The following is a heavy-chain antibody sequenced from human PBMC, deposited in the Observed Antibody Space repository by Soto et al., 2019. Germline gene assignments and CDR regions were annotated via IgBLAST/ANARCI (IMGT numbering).Heavy chain of an antibody. CDR1: GGSISSGGYS. D-gene: IGHD3-22*01. J-gene: IGHJ4*01. CDR3: ARASGPGYYDSSGYVLD. V-gene: IGHV4-30-2*01. Sequence: SETLSLTCAVSGGSISSGGYSWSWIRQPPGKGLEWIGYIYHSGSTYYNPSLKSRVTISVDRSKNQFSLKLSSVTAADTAVYYCARASGPGYYDSSGYVLDWGHGTLVTVSS. CDR2: IYHSGST.